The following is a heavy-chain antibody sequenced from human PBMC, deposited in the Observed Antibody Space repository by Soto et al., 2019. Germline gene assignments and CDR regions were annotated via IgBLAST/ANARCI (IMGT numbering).Heavy chain of an antibody. CDR1: GGLFSSYP. Sequence: QEQLVQSGAEVKKPGSSVKVSCKASGGLFSSYPISWVRQVPGQGLEWMGGIIPVFQTAYYTERFQGRVTMTADESTNTANRDLSSLRSEDTAIYYGARGGSGYTWFNEFGGQGTLVTVSS. CDR2: IIPVFQTA. J-gene: IGHJ4*02. D-gene: IGHD3-22*01. CDR3: ARGGSGYTWFNEF. V-gene: IGHV1-69*01.